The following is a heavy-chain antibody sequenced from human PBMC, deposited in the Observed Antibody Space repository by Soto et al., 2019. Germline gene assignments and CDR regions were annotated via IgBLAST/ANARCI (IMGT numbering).Heavy chain of an antibody. Sequence: GGSLRLSCAASGLTFSSYSMNWVRQAPGKGLEWVSSISSSSSYIYYADSVKGRFTISRDNAKNSLYLQMNSLRAEDTAVYYCARTMPRDIVAPFDYWGQGTLVTVSS. CDR2: ISSSSSYI. CDR3: ARTMPRDIVAPFDY. CDR1: GLTFSSYS. V-gene: IGHV3-21*01. D-gene: IGHD2-15*01. J-gene: IGHJ4*02.